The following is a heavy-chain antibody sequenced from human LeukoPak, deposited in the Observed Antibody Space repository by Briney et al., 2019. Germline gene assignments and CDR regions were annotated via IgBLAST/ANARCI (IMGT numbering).Heavy chain of an antibody. V-gene: IGHV3-21*01. CDR2: ISSSSSYI. J-gene: IGHJ6*02. CDR1: GFTFSSYS. Sequence: PGGSLRLSCAASGFTFSSYSMNWVRQALGKGLEWVSSISSSSSYIYYADSVKGRFTISRDNAKNSLYLQMNSLRAEDTAVYYCARDNDFWSGYYTDGMDVWGQGTTVTVSS. CDR3: ARDNDFWSGYYTDGMDV. D-gene: IGHD3-3*01.